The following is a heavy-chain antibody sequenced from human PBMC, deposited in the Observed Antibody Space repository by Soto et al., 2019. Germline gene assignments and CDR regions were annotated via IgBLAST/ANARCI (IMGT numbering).Heavy chain of an antibody. Sequence: SQTLSLTCAVYGGSFSGYYWSWIRQPPGKGLEWIGEINHSGSTNYNPSLKSRVPISVDTSKNQFSLKLSSVTAADTAVYYCARGVVATPGWSRYYYYYYMDVWGKGTTVTVSS. D-gene: IGHD5-12*01. J-gene: IGHJ6*03. CDR2: INHSGST. V-gene: IGHV4-34*01. CDR1: GGSFSGYY. CDR3: ARGVVATPGWSRYYYYYYMDV.